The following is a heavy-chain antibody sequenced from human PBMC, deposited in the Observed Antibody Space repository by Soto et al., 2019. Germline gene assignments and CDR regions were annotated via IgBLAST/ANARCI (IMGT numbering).Heavy chain of an antibody. D-gene: IGHD1-26*01. Sequence: ASVKVSCKASGYTFTGYYMHWVRQAPGQGLEWMGWINPNSGGTNYAQKFQGWVTMTRDTSISTAYMELSRLRSDDTAVYYCARERAGISATFDYWGQVTLVTVSS. CDR1: GYTFTGYY. CDR3: ARERAGISATFDY. V-gene: IGHV1-2*04. J-gene: IGHJ4*02. CDR2: INPNSGGT.